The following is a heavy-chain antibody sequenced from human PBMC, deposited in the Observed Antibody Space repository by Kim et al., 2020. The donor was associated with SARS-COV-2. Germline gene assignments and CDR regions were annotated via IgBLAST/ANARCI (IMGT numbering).Heavy chain of an antibody. CDR2: IYHSGST. V-gene: IGHV4-4*02. Sequence: SETLSLTCAVSGGSISSSNWWSWVRQPPGKGLEWIGEIYHSGSTNYNPSLKSRVTISVDKSKNQFSLKLSSVTAADTAVYYCARFLGYCSGGSCYPKGYFDYWGQGTLVAVSS. CDR1: GGSISSSNW. D-gene: IGHD2-15*01. CDR3: ARFLGYCSGGSCYPKGYFDY. J-gene: IGHJ4*02.